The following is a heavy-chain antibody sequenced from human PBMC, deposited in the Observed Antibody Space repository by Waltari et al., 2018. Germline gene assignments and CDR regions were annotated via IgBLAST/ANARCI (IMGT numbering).Heavy chain of an antibody. CDR1: GLTSRTYW. J-gene: IGHJ6*04. CDR3: ARDHYYSKDV. CDR2: IDNGDGSGT. Sequence: EVQLVESGGGLVQPGGSLRFSGEASGLTSRTYWMHWVRQAPGKGLVWVSRIDNGDGSGTSYADSVKGRFTISRDNAKNTLYLQMNSLRAEDTGVYYCARDHYYSKDVWGTGTTVTVSS. V-gene: IGHV3-74*01.